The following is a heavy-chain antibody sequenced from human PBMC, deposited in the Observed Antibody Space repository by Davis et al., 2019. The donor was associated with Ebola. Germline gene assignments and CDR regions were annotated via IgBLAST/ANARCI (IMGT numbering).Heavy chain of an antibody. CDR3: ARGPKYYYGSGSYYMNY. Sequence: AASAKVSCKASGYTFTSYTMNWVRQAPGQGLEWMGWINTNTGNPTYAQGFTGRFVFSLDTSVSTAYLQISSLKAEDTAVYYCARGPKYYYGSGSYYMNYWGQGTLVTVSS. D-gene: IGHD3-10*01. J-gene: IGHJ4*02. CDR1: GYTFTSYT. CDR2: INTNTGNP. V-gene: IGHV7-4-1*02.